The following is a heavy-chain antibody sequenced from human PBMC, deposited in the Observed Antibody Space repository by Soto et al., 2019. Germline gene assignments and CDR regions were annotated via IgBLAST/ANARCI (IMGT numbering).Heavy chain of an antibody. CDR1: GYEFDNYG. Sequence: QVQLVQSGAEVKNPGASVTVSCKASGYEFDNYGISWVRQAPGQGLEWMGWISGYNGNTNSAENFHGRVTMTRDTATRIAYMELKSLRSDDTAVYYCARGLTRFGESTDPFDVWGQGTMVTVSS. CDR2: ISGYNGNT. V-gene: IGHV1-18*01. CDR3: ARGLTRFGESTDPFDV. D-gene: IGHD3-10*01. J-gene: IGHJ3*01.